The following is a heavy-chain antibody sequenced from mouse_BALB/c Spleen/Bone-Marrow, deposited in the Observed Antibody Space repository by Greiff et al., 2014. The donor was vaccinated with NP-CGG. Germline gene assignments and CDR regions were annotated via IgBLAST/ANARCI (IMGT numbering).Heavy chain of an antibody. D-gene: IGHD1-2*01. CDR1: GITVSSYT. V-gene: IGHV5-6-5*01. CDR3: ARHYGYVDAMDY. J-gene: IGHJ4*01. Sequence: EVKLMESGGGLVKPGESLKFSCAASGITVSSYTMSWVRQTPEKGLEWVASITGGGTTYYPDSVKGRFTISRDNARNILYLQVSSLRSEDTAIYYCARHYGYVDAMDYWGQGTSVTVSS. CDR2: ITGGGTT.